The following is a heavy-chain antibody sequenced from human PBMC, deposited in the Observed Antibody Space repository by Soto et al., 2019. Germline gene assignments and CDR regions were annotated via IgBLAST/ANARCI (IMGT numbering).Heavy chain of an antibody. J-gene: IGHJ4*02. CDR1: GFTFSRYN. V-gene: IGHV3-48*01. CDR2: ISASSSSI. D-gene: IGHD5-12*01. Sequence: GGSLRLSCEASGFTFSRYNMNWVRQAPGKGLDWVSYISASSSSIFYVDSVKGRFTISRDNAKNSLYLQINSLRAEDTAIYYCARDPYSGDDIDLDYWGQGTLVTVSS. CDR3: ARDPYSGDDIDLDY.